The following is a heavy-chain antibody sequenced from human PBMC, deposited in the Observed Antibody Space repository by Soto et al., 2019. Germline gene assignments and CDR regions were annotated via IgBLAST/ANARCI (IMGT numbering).Heavy chain of an antibody. CDR1: GFTFDDYA. Sequence: EVQLVESGGGLVQPGRSLRLSCAPSGFTFDDYAMHWVRQAPGKGLEWVSGISWNSGSIGYADSVKGRFTISRANAKNTLYLQMNSLRAEDTALYYCAKDMYRMVRGVGTYWGQGTLVTVSS. D-gene: IGHD3-10*01. CDR3: AKDMYRMVRGVGTY. CDR2: ISWNSGSI. V-gene: IGHV3-9*01. J-gene: IGHJ4*02.